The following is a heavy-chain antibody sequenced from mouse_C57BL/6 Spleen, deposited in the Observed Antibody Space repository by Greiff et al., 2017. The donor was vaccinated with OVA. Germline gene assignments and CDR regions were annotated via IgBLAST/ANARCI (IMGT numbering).Heavy chain of an antibody. Sequence: VQLQQSGAELVRPGASVKLSCTASGFNIKDDYMHWVKQRPEQGLEWIGWIDPENGDTEYASKFQGKATITADTSYNTAYLQLSNLTAEDTAVYYCTKTYGSSYGWFAYWGQGTLVTVSA. J-gene: IGHJ3*01. CDR1: GFNIKDDY. D-gene: IGHD1-1*01. CDR3: TKTYGSSYGWFAY. CDR2: IDPENGDT. V-gene: IGHV14-4*01.